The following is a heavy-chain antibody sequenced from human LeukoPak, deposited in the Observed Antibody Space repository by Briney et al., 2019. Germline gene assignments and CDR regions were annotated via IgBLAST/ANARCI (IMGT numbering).Heavy chain of an antibody. V-gene: IGHV1-69*05. Sequence: GASVKVSCKASGGTFSSYAISWVRQAPGQGLEWMGGIIPIFGTANYAQKLQGRVTMTTDTSTSTAYMELRSLRSDDTAVYYCARDGPQRGGSGYDWEESDYWGQGTLVTVSS. J-gene: IGHJ4*02. CDR3: ARDGPQRGGSGYDWEESDY. CDR2: IIPIFGTA. CDR1: GGTFSSYA. D-gene: IGHD5-12*01.